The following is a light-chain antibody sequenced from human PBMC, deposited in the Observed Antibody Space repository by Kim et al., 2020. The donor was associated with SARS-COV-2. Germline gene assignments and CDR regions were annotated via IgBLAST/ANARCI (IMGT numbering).Light chain of an antibody. CDR3: QQSNNWPRT. J-gene: IGKJ1*01. Sequence: EIVMTQSPATLSVSPGERATLSCRASQSVSSNLAWYQQKPGQAPRLLIYGASTRATGVPARFRGSWSGTEFTLTISSLQSEDFAVYYCQQSNNWPRTFGQGTKVDIK. CDR1: QSVSSN. CDR2: GAS. V-gene: IGKV3-15*01.